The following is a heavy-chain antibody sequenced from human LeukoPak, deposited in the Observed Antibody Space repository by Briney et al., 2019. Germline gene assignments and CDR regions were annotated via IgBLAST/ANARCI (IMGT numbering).Heavy chain of an antibody. Sequence: PSETLSLTCAVYGGSFSGYYWSWIRQPPGKGLEWIGEINHSGSTNYNPSLKSRVTISVDTSKNQFSLKLSSVTAADTAVYYCASIYDFWSGYYSGTPYWGQGTLVTVSS. J-gene: IGHJ4*02. CDR1: GGSFSGYY. D-gene: IGHD3-3*01. CDR3: ASIYDFWSGYYSGTPY. V-gene: IGHV4-34*01. CDR2: INHSGST.